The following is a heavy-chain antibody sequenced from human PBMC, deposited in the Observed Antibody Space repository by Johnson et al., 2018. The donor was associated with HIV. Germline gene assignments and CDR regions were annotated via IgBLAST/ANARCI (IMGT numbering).Heavy chain of an antibody. CDR2: INWNGGST. CDR3: ARENYYDILNDAFDI. Sequence: MQLVESGGGVVRPGGSLRLSCEASGFIFDDYGMSWVRQAPGKGLEWVSGINWNGGSTGYADSVTGRFTISRDNAKNSLYLQMNSLRAEDTALYYCARENYYDILNDAFDIWGQGTIVTVSS. CDR1: GFIFDDYG. D-gene: IGHD3-22*01. V-gene: IGHV3-20*04. J-gene: IGHJ3*02.